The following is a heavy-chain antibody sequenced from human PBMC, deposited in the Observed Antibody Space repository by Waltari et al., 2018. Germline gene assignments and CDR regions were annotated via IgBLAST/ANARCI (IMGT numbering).Heavy chain of an antibody. Sequence: EVQLVESGGGVRRPGGSLRLSCAASGFTFDDHGMRWIRQAPGKGVEWFSSINWNGGSTCYADSVRGRFTISRDNAKNSLYLQMNSLRADDTALYYCAREKLMGEYIDYWGQGTLVTVSS. D-gene: IGHD2-15*01. CDR2: INWNGGST. CDR1: GFTFDDHG. CDR3: AREKLMGEYIDY. V-gene: IGHV3-20*04. J-gene: IGHJ4*02.